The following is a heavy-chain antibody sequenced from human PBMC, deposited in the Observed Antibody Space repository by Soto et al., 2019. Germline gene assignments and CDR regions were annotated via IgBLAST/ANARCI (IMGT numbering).Heavy chain of an antibody. D-gene: IGHD6-6*01. Sequence: GESLKISCKGSGYSFTSYWIGWVRQMPGKGLEWMGIIYPGDSDTRYSPSFQGQVTISADKSISTAYLQWSSLKASDTAMYYCAGQGGIEARPDVYYYYGMDVWGQGTTVTVSS. CDR1: GYSFTSYW. J-gene: IGHJ6*02. CDR3: AGQGGIEARPDVYYYYGMDV. CDR2: IYPGDSDT. V-gene: IGHV5-51*01.